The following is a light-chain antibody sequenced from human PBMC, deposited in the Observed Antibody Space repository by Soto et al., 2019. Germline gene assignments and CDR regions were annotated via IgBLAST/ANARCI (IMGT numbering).Light chain of an antibody. Sequence: QSVLTQPASVSGSPGQSITISCTGTSSDVGNYNYVSWYQQHPGQAPKVIIYDDSYRPSGVSNRFSGSKSGNTASLTISGLQAEDEADYYCSSYRISSTPVVFGGGTKLTVL. CDR2: DDS. V-gene: IGLV2-14*03. CDR3: SSYRISSTPVV. CDR1: SSDVGNYNY. J-gene: IGLJ2*01.